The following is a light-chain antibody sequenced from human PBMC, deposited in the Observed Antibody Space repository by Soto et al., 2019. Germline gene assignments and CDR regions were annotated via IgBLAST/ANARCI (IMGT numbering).Light chain of an antibody. CDR3: MQARQTPPIT. CDR1: QSLLHSNGYTY. V-gene: IGKV2-28*01. CDR2: LGS. Sequence: DIVMTQSPLSLPVTPGEPASISCRSSQSLLHSNGYTYLDWYLQKPGQSPQLLIYLGSNRASGGPDRFSGRGSGSDFTLKISRVEAEDVGVYYCMQARQTPPITFGQGTRLEIK. J-gene: IGKJ5*01.